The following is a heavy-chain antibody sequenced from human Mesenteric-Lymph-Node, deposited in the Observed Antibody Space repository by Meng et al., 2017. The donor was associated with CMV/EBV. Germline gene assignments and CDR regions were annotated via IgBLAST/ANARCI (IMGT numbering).Heavy chain of an antibody. CDR1: GFTFKSYA. V-gene: IGHV3-43*01. CDR3: AKDPMDV. CDR2: ITWDGGST. J-gene: IGHJ6*02. Sequence: GESLKISCAASGFTFKSYAMSWVRQAPGKGLEWVSLITWDGGSTYYADSVKGRFTISRDISKNSLYLQMNSLRTEDTALYYCAKDPMDVWGQGTTVTVSS.